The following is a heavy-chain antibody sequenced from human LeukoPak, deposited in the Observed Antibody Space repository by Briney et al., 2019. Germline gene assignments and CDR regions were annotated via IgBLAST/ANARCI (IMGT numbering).Heavy chain of an antibody. D-gene: IGHD6-6*01. CDR3: AYEYSSSSAWFDP. J-gene: IGHJ5*02. CDR1: GYSISSGYY. V-gene: IGHV4-38-2*02. CDR2: IYYSGST. Sequence: SETLSLTCTVSGYSISSGYYWGWIRQPPGKGLEWIGSIYYSGSTYYNPSLKSRVTISVDTSKNQFSLKLSSVTAADTAVYYCAYEYSSSSAWFDPWGQGTLVTVSS.